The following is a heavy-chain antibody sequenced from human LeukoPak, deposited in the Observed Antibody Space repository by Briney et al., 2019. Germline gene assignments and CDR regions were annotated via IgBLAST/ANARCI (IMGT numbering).Heavy chain of an antibody. D-gene: IGHD6-13*01. J-gene: IGHJ4*02. CDR1: GFSFSVFW. Sequence: GSLILSCAASGFSFSVFWMHWVRQAPGKGPVWVSRIKTDGSITDYADSVKGRFTISRDNAKNTLYLQMNSLRAEDTAVYYCAKDHIYSRPYYFDYWGQGTLVTVSS. CDR2: IKTDGSIT. V-gene: IGHV3-74*01. CDR3: AKDHIYSRPYYFDY.